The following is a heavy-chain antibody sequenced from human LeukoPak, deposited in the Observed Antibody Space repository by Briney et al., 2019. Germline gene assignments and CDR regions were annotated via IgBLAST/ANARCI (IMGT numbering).Heavy chain of an antibody. CDR1: GGSFSGYY. CDR2: INHSGST. V-gene: IGHV4-34*01. J-gene: IGHJ5*02. Sequence: SETLSLTCAGYGGSFSGYYWSWIRQPPGKGLEWIGEINHSGSTNYNPSLKSRVTISVDTSKNQFSLKLSSVTAADTAVYYRARGCPILTRYHNWFDPWGQGTLVTVSS. D-gene: IGHD3-9*01. CDR3: ARGCPILTRYHNWFDP.